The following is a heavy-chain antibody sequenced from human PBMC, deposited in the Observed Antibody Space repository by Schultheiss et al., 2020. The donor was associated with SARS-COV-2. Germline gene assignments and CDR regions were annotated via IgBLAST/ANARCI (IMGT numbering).Heavy chain of an antibody. Sequence: GGSLRLSCAASGFTFSSYGMNWVRQAPGKGLEWVALIWYDGGNKNYADSVKGRFTISRDNAKNTLYLQMNSLRAEDTAVYYCARCDQLLMGGYYYYGMDVWGQGTTVTVSS. CDR3: ARCDQLLMGGYYYYGMDV. CDR1: GFTFSSYG. J-gene: IGHJ6*02. V-gene: IGHV3-33*01. D-gene: IGHD2-2*01. CDR2: IWYDGGNK.